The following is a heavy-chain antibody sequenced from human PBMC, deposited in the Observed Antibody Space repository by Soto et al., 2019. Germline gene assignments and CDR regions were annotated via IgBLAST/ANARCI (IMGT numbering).Heavy chain of an antibody. J-gene: IGHJ4*02. CDR1: GFTFSSYA. CDR2: ISGSGGST. D-gene: IGHD3-3*01. V-gene: IGHV3-23*01. Sequence: GGSLRLSCAASGFTFSSYAMTWVRQAPGKGLEWVSTISGSGGSTFYADSVKGRFSISRDNSKNTLYLQMNSLRAEDTAVYYCAIDFWTASRVVVYWGQGTLVTVSS. CDR3: AIDFWTASRVVVY.